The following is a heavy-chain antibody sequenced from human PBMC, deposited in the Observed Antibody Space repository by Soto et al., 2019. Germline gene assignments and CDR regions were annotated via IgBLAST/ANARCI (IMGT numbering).Heavy chain of an antibody. CDR2: ISAYNGNT. D-gene: IGHD2-15*01. V-gene: IGHV1-18*01. J-gene: IGHJ6*02. CDR1: GYTFTIYG. CDR3: ARAPCSGGSCYSDYYYYGMDV. Sequence: GASVKVSCKASGYTFTIYGISWVRQAPGQGLEWMGWISAYNGNTNYAQKLQGRVTMTTDTSTSTAYMELRSLRSDDTAVYYCARAPCSGGSCYSDYYYYGMDVWGQGTTVTVSS.